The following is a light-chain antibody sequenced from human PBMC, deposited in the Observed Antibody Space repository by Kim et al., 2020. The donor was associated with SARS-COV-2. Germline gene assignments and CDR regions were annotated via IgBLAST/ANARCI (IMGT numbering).Light chain of an antibody. CDR1: QDISNY. V-gene: IGKV1-27*01. CDR3: QNYDRAPWT. Sequence: DIQMTQSPSSLSASVGDRVTITCRASQDISNYLAWYQQKPGKVPKLLIYTASTLQSGVPSRFSGSGSGTDFTLTISSLQPEDVATYYCQNYDRAPWTFGQGTKVDIK. CDR2: TAS. J-gene: IGKJ1*01.